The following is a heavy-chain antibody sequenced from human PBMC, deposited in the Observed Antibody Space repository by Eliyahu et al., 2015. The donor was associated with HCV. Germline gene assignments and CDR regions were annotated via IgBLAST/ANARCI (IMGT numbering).Heavy chain of an antibody. CDR1: GGSFTYYY. J-gene: IGHJ5*02. D-gene: IGHD6-25*01. CDR2: GHHSGST. CDR3: ARGHKISLQFIAATGTGWFDP. V-gene: IGHV4-34*01. Sequence: QVLLQQWGXGLXKPSXXLSPPCPXFGGSFTYYYWXWIRQXPGKGLEWIGEGHHSGSTNYNPSLKSRVTISVDTSKNQFSLKLRPVTAADTALYYCARGHKISLQFIAATGTGWFDPWGQGTLVTVSS.